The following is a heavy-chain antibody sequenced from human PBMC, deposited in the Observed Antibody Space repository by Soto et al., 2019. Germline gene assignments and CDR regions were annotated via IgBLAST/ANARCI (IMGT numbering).Heavy chain of an antibody. CDR1: GFTFSSYA. D-gene: IGHD5-12*01. V-gene: IGHV3-23*01. J-gene: IGHJ4*02. CDR2: ISGSGGST. Sequence: EVQLLESGGGLVQPGGSLRLSCAASGFTFSSYAMSWVRQAPGKGLEWVSAISGSGGSTYYADSVKGRFTISRDNSKNTRYLQMNSLRAEDTAVYYCAKDIVATMNGGDFDYWGEGTLVTVSS. CDR3: AKDIVATMNGGDFDY.